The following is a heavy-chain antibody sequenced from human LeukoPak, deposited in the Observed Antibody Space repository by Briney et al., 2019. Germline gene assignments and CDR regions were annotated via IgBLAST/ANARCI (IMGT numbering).Heavy chain of an antibody. Sequence: SETLSLTCTVSGGSISTSSYYWGWIRQPPGKGLEWIGSIYYSGSTYYNPSLQSRVTISVDTSKNQFSLNLRSVTAADTAVYYCARSNNGGESYYFYYMDVWGKGTTVTVSS. CDR1: GGSISTSSYY. D-gene: IGHD3-16*01. CDR2: IYYSGST. J-gene: IGHJ6*03. V-gene: IGHV4-39*07. CDR3: ARSNNGGESYYFYYMDV.